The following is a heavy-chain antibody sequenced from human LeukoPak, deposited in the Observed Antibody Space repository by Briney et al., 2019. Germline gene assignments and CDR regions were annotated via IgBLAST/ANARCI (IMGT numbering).Heavy chain of an antibody. CDR2: IYYSGST. V-gene: IGHV4-61*05. D-gene: IGHD2-2*01. Sequence: NASETLSLTCTVSGGSISSSSYYWGWIRQPPGKGLEWIGYIYYSGSTNYNPPLKSRVTISVDTSKNQFSLKLSSVTAADTAVYYCARAVKYLRAFDIWGQGTMVTVSS. CDR1: GGSISSSSYY. CDR3: ARAVKYLRAFDI. J-gene: IGHJ3*02.